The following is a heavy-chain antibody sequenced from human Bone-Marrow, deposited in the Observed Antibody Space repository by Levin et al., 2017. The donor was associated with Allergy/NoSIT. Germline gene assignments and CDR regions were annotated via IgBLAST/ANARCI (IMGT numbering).Heavy chain of an antibody. V-gene: IGHV4-34*01. J-gene: IGHJ4*02. Sequence: GSLRLSCAVYGGSFSGYYWSWIRQPPGKGLEWIGEINHSGSTNYNPSLKSRVTISVDTSKNQFSLKLSSVTAADTAVYYWARGRYYYDSSGYYYDYWGQGTLVTVSS. CDR3: ARGRYYYDSSGYYYDY. CDR2: INHSGST. D-gene: IGHD3-22*01. CDR1: GGSFSGYY.